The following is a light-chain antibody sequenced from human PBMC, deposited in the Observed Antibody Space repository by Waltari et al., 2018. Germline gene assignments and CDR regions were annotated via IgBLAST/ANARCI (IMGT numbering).Light chain of an antibody. Sequence: QAGLTQPPSVSKDLRQTATLTCTGNSNNVGNRGAAWLQQHQGHPPKLLSYRNNNRPSGISEKFSASRSGNTASLTISGLQPEDEADYYCSAWDSSLSAWVFGGGTKLTVL. CDR1: SNNVGNRG. CDR3: SAWDSSLSAWV. V-gene: IGLV10-54*04. J-gene: IGLJ3*02. CDR2: RNN.